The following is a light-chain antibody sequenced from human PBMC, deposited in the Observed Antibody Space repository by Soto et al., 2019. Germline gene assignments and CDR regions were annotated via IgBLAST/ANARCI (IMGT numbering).Light chain of an antibody. CDR2: DVS. V-gene: IGKV1-5*01. CDR3: QQYYTYSPLT. CDR1: QAISTW. J-gene: IGKJ4*01. Sequence: DIQMTQSPSTLSASVGDRVTITCRASQAISTWLAWYQQKSGKAPKLLIYDVSSLESGVPSRFRGSGSGTEFTLTISSLQPDYFATYYCQQYYTYSPLTFGGGPKVEIK.